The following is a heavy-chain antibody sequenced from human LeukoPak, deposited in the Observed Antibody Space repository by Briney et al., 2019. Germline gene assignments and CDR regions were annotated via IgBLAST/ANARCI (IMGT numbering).Heavy chain of an antibody. V-gene: IGHV3-33*08. D-gene: IGHD3-10*01. CDR2: IWYDGSNK. CDR3: VRDGQAGYGMDV. J-gene: IGHJ6*02. Sequence: GGSLRLSCAASGFNLKTYSMHWVRQAPGKGLEWVAVIWYDGSNKYFADSVKGRFTISRDNSKNTLYLQMSSLRVEDTAVYYCVRDGQAGYGMDVWGQGTTVTVSS. CDR1: GFNLKTYS.